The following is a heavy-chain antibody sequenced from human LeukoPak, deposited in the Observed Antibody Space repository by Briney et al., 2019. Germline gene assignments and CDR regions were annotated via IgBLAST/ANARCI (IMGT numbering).Heavy chain of an antibody. CDR3: ARGDTVDSGSYYLADY. V-gene: IGHV1-8*01. Sequence: ASVNVSCKASGYTFTSYDINWVRQATGQGLEWMGWMNPNSGNTGYAQKFQGRVTMTRNTPISTAYMELSRLRSEDTAVYYCARGDTVDSGSYYLADYWGQGTLVTVSS. CDR1: GYTFTSYD. CDR2: MNPNSGNT. D-gene: IGHD1-26*01. J-gene: IGHJ4*02.